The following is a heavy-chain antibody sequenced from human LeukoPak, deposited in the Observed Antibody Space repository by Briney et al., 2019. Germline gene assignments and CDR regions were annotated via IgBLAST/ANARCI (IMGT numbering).Heavy chain of an antibody. CDR2: ISSSSSYI. D-gene: IGHD1-14*01. Sequence: GGSLRLSCAASGFTFSSYSMSWVRQAPGKGLEWVSSISSSSSYIYYADSVKGRFTISRDNAKNSLYLQMNSLRAEDTAVYYCARDKTQNPRFDYWGQGTLVTVSS. CDR3: ARDKTQNPRFDY. J-gene: IGHJ4*02. V-gene: IGHV3-21*01. CDR1: GFTFSSYS.